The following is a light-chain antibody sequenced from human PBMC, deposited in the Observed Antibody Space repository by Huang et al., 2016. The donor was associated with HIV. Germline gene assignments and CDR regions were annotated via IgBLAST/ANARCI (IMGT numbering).Light chain of an antibody. Sequence: EIVLTQSPATLSLSPGDSATLSCRASQSVRYYFAWYQQKPGQAPRLLIYDSSNRATGIPARFSGSGSETEFTLIIGSLEPEDSAVYYCQQRSDWPAITFGQGTRLEIK. CDR1: QSVRYY. J-gene: IGKJ5*01. V-gene: IGKV3-11*01. CDR2: DSS. CDR3: QQRSDWPAIT.